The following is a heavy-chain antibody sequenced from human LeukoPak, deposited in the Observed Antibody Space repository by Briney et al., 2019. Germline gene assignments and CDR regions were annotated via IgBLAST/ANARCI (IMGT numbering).Heavy chain of an antibody. CDR1: GYTFTSYD. V-gene: IGHV1-8*03. Sequence: ASVKVSCKASGYTFTSYDINWVRQATGQGLEWMGWMNPNSGNRGYAQKFQGRVTITRNTSISTAYMELSSLRSEDTAVYYCARVVPAATYYYYYYMDVWGKGTTVTVSS. CDR3: ARVVPAATYYYYYYMDV. D-gene: IGHD2-2*01. CDR2: MNPNSGNR. J-gene: IGHJ6*03.